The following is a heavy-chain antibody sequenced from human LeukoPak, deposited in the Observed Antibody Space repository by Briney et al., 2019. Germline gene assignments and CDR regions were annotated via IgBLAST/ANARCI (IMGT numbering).Heavy chain of an antibody. CDR1: GYIFTTDY. Sequence: ASVRVSCKASGYIFTTDYMHWVRQGPGRGLEWMGIIYPIGGGTTYAQKFQGRFIMTTDTSTNTVYMELSTLRSDDTAVYYCARDPAATATTPGQELDYWGQGTLVSVSS. J-gene: IGHJ4*02. V-gene: IGHV1-46*01. D-gene: IGHD4-17*01. CDR2: IYPIGGGT. CDR3: ARDPAATATTPGQELDY.